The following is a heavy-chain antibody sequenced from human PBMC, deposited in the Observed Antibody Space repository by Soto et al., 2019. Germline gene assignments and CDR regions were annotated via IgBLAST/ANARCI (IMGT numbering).Heavy chain of an antibody. CDR2: MNPNNGNT. J-gene: IGHJ4*02. D-gene: IGHD7-27*01. CDR1: AYTLTSYD. CDR3: ARGPRNWGVDY. V-gene: IGHV1-8*01. Sequence: EASVTVSCKAAAYTLTSYDINWVRQATGQDFEWMGWMNPNNGNTAYAQKFQGRVTMTRDTSKSTAFMELSSLTSEDTAVYYCARGPRNWGVDYWGQGTLVTVSS.